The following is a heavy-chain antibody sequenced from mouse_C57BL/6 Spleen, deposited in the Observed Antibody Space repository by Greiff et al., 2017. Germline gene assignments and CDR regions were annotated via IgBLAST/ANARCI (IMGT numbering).Heavy chain of an antibody. CDR2: LYPGDGDT. V-gene: IGHV1-82*01. CDR3: ARDLRGFAY. CDR1: GYAFSSSW. J-gene: IGHJ3*01. Sequence: VKLQESGPELVKPGASVKISCKASGYAFSSSWMNWVKQRPGKGLEWIGRLYPGDGDTNYNGKFKGKATLTADKSSSTAYMQLSSLTSEDSAVYFCARDLRGFAYWGQGTLVTVSA. D-gene: IGHD3-2*02.